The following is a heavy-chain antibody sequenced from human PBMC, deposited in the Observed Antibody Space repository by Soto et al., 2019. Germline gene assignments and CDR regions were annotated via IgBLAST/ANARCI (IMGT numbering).Heavy chain of an antibody. CDR1: GGSIPRNNHF. D-gene: IGHD6-13*01. CDR2: IQYGGTT. J-gene: IGHJ4*02. V-gene: IGHV4-39*01. Sequence: QLQLQESGPGLVKASETLSLTCTVSGGSIPRNNHFWGWIRQPPGKGLEWIGSIQYGGTTNYNPSLKSRVIMSAETSKNQLSLMMNSVTAAHTAVYYCARLGSSGWYQGSYFDYWGQGTLVTVSS. CDR3: ARLGSSGWYQGSYFDY.